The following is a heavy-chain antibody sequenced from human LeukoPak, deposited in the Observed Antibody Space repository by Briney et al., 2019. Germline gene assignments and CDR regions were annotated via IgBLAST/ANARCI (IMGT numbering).Heavy chain of an antibody. CDR1: GFTFSSYA. Sequence: GGSLRLSCAASGFTFSSYAMSWVRQAPGKGLEWVSAISGSGGSTYYADSVKGRFTISRDNSKNTLYLQMNSLRAEDTAVYYCAEDLVTMVRGVIILQRFDYWGQGTLVTVSS. CDR2: ISGSGGST. CDR3: AEDLVTMVRGVIILQRFDY. D-gene: IGHD3-10*01. V-gene: IGHV3-23*01. J-gene: IGHJ4*02.